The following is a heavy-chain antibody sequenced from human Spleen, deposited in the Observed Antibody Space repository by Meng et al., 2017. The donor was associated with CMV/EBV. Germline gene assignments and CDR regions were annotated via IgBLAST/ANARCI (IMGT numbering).Heavy chain of an antibody. CDR1: GFTFSTYW. CDR3: ARGKGWFDP. J-gene: IGHJ5*02. Sequence: GESLKISCAASGFTFSTYWMSWVRQAPGKGLEWVANIKQDGSEKYYVDSVKGRFTISRDNAKNSLYLQMNSLRAEDTAVYYCARGKGWFDPWGQGTLVTVSS. V-gene: IGHV3-7*01. CDR2: IKQDGSEK.